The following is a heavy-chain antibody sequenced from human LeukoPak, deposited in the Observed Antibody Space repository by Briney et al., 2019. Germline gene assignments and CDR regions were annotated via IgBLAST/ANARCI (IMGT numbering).Heavy chain of an antibody. V-gene: IGHV3-30*18. CDR1: GFTFNNYG. J-gene: IGHJ4*02. CDR3: AKKAQYDGHYPLDY. D-gene: IGHD4/OR15-4a*01. CDR2: ISYDGRNK. Sequence: GKSLRLSCAASGFTFNNYGMHWVRQAPGKGLEWVAVISYDGRNKHYPDSVKGRFTISRDISTDTLWLQMDSLRAEDTALYFCAKKAQYDGHYPLDYWGQGTLVTVSA.